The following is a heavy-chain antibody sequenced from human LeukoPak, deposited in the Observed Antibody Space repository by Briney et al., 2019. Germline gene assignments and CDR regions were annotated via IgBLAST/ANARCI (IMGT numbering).Heavy chain of an antibody. D-gene: IGHD6-19*01. CDR3: ARAGIAVTGTGIDY. CDR1: GFTFSSYW. J-gene: IGHJ4*02. V-gene: IGHV3-74*03. CDR2: INGDETYT. Sequence: PGGSLRLSCVASGFTFSSYWMHWVRQAPGKGLVWVSPINGDETYTKYADSVKGRFTISRDNAKNTLYLQVNSLRAEDTAVYYCARAGIAVTGTGIDYWGRGTLVTVPS.